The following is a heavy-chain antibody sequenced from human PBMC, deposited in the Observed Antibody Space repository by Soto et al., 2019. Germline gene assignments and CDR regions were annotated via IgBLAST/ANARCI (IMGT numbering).Heavy chain of an antibody. CDR2: INPSGGST. D-gene: IGHD6-13*01. CDR3: SRVAAAGTGSRYFDY. CDR1: GSTFTSYY. Sequence: QVQLVQSGAEVKKPGASVKVSCKASGSTFTSYYMHWGRQAQGPGLEWMGIINPSGGSTSYAQKFQGRVTMTRDTSKSTVYMELSSLRSEDTAVDYCSRVAAAGTGSRYFDYLGQGTLVHVSS. J-gene: IGHJ4*02. V-gene: IGHV1-46*01.